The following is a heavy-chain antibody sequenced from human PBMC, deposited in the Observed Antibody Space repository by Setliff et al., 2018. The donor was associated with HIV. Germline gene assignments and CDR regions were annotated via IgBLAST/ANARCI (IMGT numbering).Heavy chain of an antibody. V-gene: IGHV3-7*03. Sequence: GGSLRLSCAASGFTFSNYWMDWVRQAPGKGLEWVATIKQDGSEIYYMDSVKGRFTISRDNARTSLFLEMRSLRDEDTAVYYCAGSRGYFVKADWGQGTLVTVSS. CDR2: IKQDGSEI. D-gene: IGHD3-10*01. CDR1: GFTFSNYW. J-gene: IGHJ4*02. CDR3: AGSRGYFVKAD.